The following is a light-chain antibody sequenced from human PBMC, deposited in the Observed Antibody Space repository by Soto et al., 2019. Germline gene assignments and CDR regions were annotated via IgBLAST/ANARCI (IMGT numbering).Light chain of an antibody. CDR3: QQSYSTPLT. CDR2: AAS. CDR1: QSISSY. Sequence: DIEMAQSPSSLSASVGDRVTITCRASQSISSYLNWYQQKPGKAPKLLIYAASSLQSGVPSRFSGSGSGTDFTLTISSMQPEDFANYYCQQSYSTPLTFGGGTKVDI. J-gene: IGKJ4*01. V-gene: IGKV1-39*01.